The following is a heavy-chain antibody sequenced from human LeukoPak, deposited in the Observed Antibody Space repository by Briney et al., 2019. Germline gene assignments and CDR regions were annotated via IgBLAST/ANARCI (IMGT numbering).Heavy chain of an antibody. CDR1: GYSISSGYY. D-gene: IGHD3-3*01. CDR2: IYHSGST. V-gene: IGHV4-38-2*01. J-gene: IGHJ4*02. Sequence: SETLSLTCAVSGYSISSGYYWGWIRQPPGKGLEWIGSIYHSGSTYYNPSLKSRVTISVDTSKNQFSLKLSSVAAADTAVYYCARTIFGVGYYFDYWGQGTLVTVSS. CDR3: ARTIFGVGYYFDY.